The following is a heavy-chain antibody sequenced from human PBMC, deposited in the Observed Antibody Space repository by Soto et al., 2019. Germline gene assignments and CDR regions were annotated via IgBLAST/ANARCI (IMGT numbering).Heavy chain of an antibody. Sequence: EVQLVESGGGLVQPGGSLRLSCAVSGFIVSRNYMSWVRQAPGKGLEWVSVIYSGGDTYYADSVKGRFTIYRHNSKNTLYLQMNSLRAEDTVVYYCARNHDYVDFWGQGTLITVSS. CDR3: ARNHDYVDF. CDR1: GFIVSRNY. V-gene: IGHV3-53*04. J-gene: IGHJ4*02. CDR2: IYSGGDT.